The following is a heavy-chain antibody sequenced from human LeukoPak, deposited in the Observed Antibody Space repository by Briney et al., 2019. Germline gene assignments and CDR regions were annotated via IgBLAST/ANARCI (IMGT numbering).Heavy chain of an antibody. CDR1: GFTFSSYA. Sequence: PGGSLRLSCAASGFTFSSYAMSWVRQAPGKGLEWVSAISGSGGSTYYADSVKGRFTISRDNSKNTLYLQMNSLRAEDTAVYYSAKGGDILTGYLDYWGQGTLVTVSS. CDR2: ISGSGGST. J-gene: IGHJ4*02. V-gene: IGHV3-23*01. CDR3: AKGGDILTGYLDY. D-gene: IGHD3-9*01.